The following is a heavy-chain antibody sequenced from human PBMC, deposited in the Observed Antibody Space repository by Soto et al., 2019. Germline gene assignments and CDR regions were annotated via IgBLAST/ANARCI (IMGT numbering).Heavy chain of an antibody. V-gene: IGHV1-18*01. CDR2: ISAYNGNK. CDR1: GYSFTSYG. D-gene: IGHD6-13*01. CDR3: ARDLGQQLVDY. J-gene: IGHJ4*02. Sequence: QVQLVQSGAEVKKPGASVKVSCKASGYSFTSYGISWVRQAPGKRLEWMGWISAYNGNKKYAQKLQGTVTMTTDTSTSTAYMELRSLRSDDTAVYYCARDLGQQLVDYWGQGTLVTVSS.